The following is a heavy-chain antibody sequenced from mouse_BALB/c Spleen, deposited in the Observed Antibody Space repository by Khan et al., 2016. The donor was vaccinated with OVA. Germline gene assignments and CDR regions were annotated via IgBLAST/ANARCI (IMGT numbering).Heavy chain of an antibody. V-gene: IGHV1-4*01. J-gene: IGHJ4*01. Sequence: QVRLQQSGAELARPGASVKMSCKASGYTFTGYSMHWIKQRPGQGLEWIGYISTSNAYTNYNEKFKDKATLTGDKSASTAYMQLSSLTSEDSAVYYCARDFHDCGSRWALDYWCQGTSVTVSS. CDR3: ARDFHDCGSRWALDY. CDR1: GYTFTGYS. D-gene: IGHD1-1*01. CDR2: ISTSNAYT.